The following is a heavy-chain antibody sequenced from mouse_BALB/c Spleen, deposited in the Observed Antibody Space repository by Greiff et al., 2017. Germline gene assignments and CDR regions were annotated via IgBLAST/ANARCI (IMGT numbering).Heavy chain of an antibody. CDR1: GFTFSSYT. J-gene: IGHJ2*01. V-gene: IGHV5-6-4*01. CDR3: TRDEVRRGFDY. CDR2: ISSGGSYT. Sequence: EVQVVESGGGLVKPGGSLKLSCAASGFTFSSYTMSWVHQTPEKRLEWVATISSGGSYTYYPDSVKGRFTISRDNAKNTLYLQMSSLKSEDTAMYYCTRDEVRRGFDYWGQGTTLTVSS. D-gene: IGHD2-14*01.